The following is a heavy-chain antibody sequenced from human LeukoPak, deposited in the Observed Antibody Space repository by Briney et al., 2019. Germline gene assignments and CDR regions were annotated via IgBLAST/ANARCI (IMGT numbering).Heavy chain of an antibody. CDR1: GYTFTSYG. CDR2: VSAYNGNT. D-gene: IGHD5-24*01. V-gene: IGHV1-18*01. Sequence: GASVKVSCKASGYTFTSYGISWVRQAPGQGLEWMGWVSAYNGNTNYAQKLQGRVTMTTDTSTSTAYMELRSLRSDDTAVYYCARSYRRDGSRSPGIYYWGQGTLVTVSS. J-gene: IGHJ4*02. CDR3: ARSYRRDGSRSPGIYY.